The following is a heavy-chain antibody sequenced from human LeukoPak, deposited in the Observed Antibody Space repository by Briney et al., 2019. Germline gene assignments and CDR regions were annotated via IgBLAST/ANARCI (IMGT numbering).Heavy chain of an antibody. D-gene: IGHD2-2*01. CDR1: GFTFSYYA. Sequence: PGGSLRLSCSASGFTFSYYAMHWVGQAPGQGLAYVSAISSNGGSTYYADSVKGRFTISRDNSKNTLYLQMSSLRAEDTAVYYCVRTYGYCSSTSCYVFDYWGQGTLVTVSS. CDR2: ISSNGGST. J-gene: IGHJ4*02. CDR3: VRTYGYCSSTSCYVFDY. V-gene: IGHV3-64D*09.